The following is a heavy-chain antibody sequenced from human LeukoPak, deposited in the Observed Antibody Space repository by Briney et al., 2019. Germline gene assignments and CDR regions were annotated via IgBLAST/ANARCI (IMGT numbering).Heavy chain of an antibody. J-gene: IGHJ4*02. Sequence: ASVKVSCKASGYTFTGYYMHWVRQAPGQGLEWMGWINPNSGGTNYAQKFQGRVTMTRDTSISTAYMELSRLRSDDTAVYYCARMAPYGDYLHDYWGQGTLVTVSS. CDR3: ARMAPYGDYLHDY. V-gene: IGHV1-2*02. CDR1: GYTFTGYY. D-gene: IGHD4-17*01. CDR2: INPNSGGT.